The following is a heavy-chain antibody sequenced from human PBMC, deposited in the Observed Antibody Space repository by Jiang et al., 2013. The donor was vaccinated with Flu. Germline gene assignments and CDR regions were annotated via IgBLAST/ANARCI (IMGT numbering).Heavy chain of an antibody. CDR1: GYTFTSYY. Sequence: VKVSCKASGYTFTSYYMHWVRQAPGQGLEWMGIINPSGGSTSYAQKFQGRVTMTRDTSTSTVYMELSSLRSEDTAVYYCARDRVEYYDILTGYTTIGYYGMDVWGQGTTVTVSS. D-gene: IGHD3-9*01. CDR2: INPSGGST. CDR3: ARDRVEYYDILTGYTTIGYYGMDV. J-gene: IGHJ6*02. V-gene: IGHV1-46*01.